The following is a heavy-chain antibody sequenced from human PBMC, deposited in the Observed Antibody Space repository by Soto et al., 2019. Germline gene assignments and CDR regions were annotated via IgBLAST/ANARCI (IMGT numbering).Heavy chain of an antibody. V-gene: IGHV1-24*01. CDR3: ATAQFGYGDYYYFDY. CDR2: FDPEDGET. D-gene: IGHD4-17*01. CDR1: GYTLTELS. J-gene: IGHJ4*02. Sequence: ASGKVSCKVSGYTLTELSMHWVRQAPGKGLEWMGGFDPEDGETIYAQKFQGRVTMTEDTSTDTAYMELSSLRSEDTAVYYCATAQFGYGDYYYFDYWGQGTLVTVSS.